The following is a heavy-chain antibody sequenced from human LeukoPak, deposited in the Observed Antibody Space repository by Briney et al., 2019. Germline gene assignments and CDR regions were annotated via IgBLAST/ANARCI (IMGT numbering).Heavy chain of an antibody. Sequence: GGSLRLSCEASGFTLSSYAMSWVRQAPGKGLEWVSAISGSGGSTYYADSVKGRLTISRDNSKNTLYLQMNSLRAEDTAVYYCAKEDRSALFGSGSFYYWGQGTLVTVSS. V-gene: IGHV3-23*01. CDR3: AKEDRSALFGSGSFYY. CDR1: GFTLSSYA. D-gene: IGHD3-10*01. CDR2: ISGSGGST. J-gene: IGHJ4*02.